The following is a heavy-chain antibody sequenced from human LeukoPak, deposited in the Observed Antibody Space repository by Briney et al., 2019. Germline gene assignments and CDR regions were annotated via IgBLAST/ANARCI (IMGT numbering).Heavy chain of an antibody. J-gene: IGHJ6*03. V-gene: IGHV3-30*02. D-gene: IGHD3-9*01. CDR3: AKGVKVPLLRYFSYYMDV. Sequence: GGSLRLSCAVSGFTFSSYGMHWVRQAPGKGLEWVAFMRYDGSNRNYADSVKGRFTISRDNSKNTLYLQMNSLRAEDTAVYYCAKGVKVPLLRYFSYYMDVWGKGTTVTISS. CDR2: MRYDGSNR. CDR1: GFTFSSYG.